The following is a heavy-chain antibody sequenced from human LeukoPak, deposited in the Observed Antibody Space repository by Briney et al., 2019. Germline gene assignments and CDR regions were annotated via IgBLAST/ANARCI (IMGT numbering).Heavy chain of an antibody. V-gene: IGHV4-30-4*01. CDR1: GDSISSGGYY. J-gene: IGHJ3*02. CDR2: IYYSGST. D-gene: IGHD3-22*01. Sequence: PSETLSLTCAVSGDSISSGGYYWSWIRQPPGKGLEWIGYIYYSGSTYYNPSLKSRVTISVDTSKNQFSLKLSSVTAADTAVYYCARDLKDMIVVEDAFDIWGQGTMVTVSS. CDR3: ARDLKDMIVVEDAFDI.